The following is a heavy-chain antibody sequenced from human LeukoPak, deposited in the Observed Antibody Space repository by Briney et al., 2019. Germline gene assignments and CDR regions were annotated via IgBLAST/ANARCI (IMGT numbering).Heavy chain of an antibody. J-gene: IGHJ5*02. D-gene: IGHD2/OR15-2a*01. CDR1: GGSIGSYY. CDR2: IYYSGTT. CDR3: ARDGVRGHYLNWFDP. Sequence: PSETLSLTCTISGGSIGSYYWSWIRQPPGKGLEWIGYIYYSGTTSYNPSLKSRVTISLDTSKNQFYLTLNSVTAADTAIYYCARDGVRGHYLNWFDPWGQGTLVTVPS. V-gene: IGHV4-59*01.